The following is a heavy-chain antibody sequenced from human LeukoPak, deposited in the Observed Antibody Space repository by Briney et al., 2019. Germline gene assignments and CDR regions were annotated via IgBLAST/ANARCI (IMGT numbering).Heavy chain of an antibody. V-gene: IGHV1-69*02. CDR1: GGSFTSYT. Sequence: SVKVSCKASGGSFTSYTISWVRQAPGQGLEWMGRIIPILGIANYAQKFQGRVTITADKSTSTAYMELSSLRSEDTAVYYCARGIDSSGVDYWGQGTLVTVSS. CDR3: ARGIDSSGVDY. D-gene: IGHD6-19*01. CDR2: IIPILGIA. J-gene: IGHJ4*02.